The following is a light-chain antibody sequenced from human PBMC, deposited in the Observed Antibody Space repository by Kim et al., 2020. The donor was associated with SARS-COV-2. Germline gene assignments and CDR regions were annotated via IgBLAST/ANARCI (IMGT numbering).Light chain of an antibody. CDR2: WAS. J-gene: IGKJ1*01. CDR1: QSGLFSSTNKNY. CDR3: QQYYTTPWT. Sequence: ATINCKSSQSGLFSSTNKNYLAWYQQKPGQTPKLIIYWASTRESGVPDRLSGSGSGTDFTLTISSLQAEDVAVYYCQQYYTTPWTFGQGTKVDIK. V-gene: IGKV4-1*01.